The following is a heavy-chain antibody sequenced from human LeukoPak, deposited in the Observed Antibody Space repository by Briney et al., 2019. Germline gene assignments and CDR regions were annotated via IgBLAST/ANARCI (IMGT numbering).Heavy chain of an antibody. D-gene: IGHD4-17*01. CDR2: ISYDGSNK. Sequence: PGGSLRLSCAASGFTFSSYGMHWVRQAPGKGREWGAVISYDGSNKCYADSVKGRFTISRDNSKNTLYLQMNSLRAEDTAVYYCAKDAVTTVTTGPAEYFQHWGQGTLVTVSS. CDR1: GFTFSSYG. V-gene: IGHV3-30*18. CDR3: AKDAVTTVTTGPAEYFQH. J-gene: IGHJ1*01.